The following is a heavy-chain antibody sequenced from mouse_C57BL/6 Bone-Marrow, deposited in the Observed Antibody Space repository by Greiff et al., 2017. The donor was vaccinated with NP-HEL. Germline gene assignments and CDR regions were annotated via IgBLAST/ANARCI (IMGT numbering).Heavy chain of an antibody. Sequence: VQLVESGPELVKPGASVKISCKASGYAFSSSWMNWVKQRPGKGLEWIGRIYPGDGDTNYNGKFKGKATLTADKSSSTAYMQLSSLTSEDSAVYFCARFGSSPYYFDYWGQGTTLTVSS. CDR3: ARFGSSPYYFDY. D-gene: IGHD1-1*01. CDR2: IYPGDGDT. CDR1: GYAFSSSW. J-gene: IGHJ2*01. V-gene: IGHV1-82*01.